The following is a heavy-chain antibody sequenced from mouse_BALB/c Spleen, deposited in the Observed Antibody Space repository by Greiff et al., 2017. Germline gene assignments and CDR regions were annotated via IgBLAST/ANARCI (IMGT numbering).Heavy chain of an antibody. Sequence: EVKVVESGGGLVKPGGSLKLSCAASGFTFSSYAMSWVRQTPEKRLEWVATISSGGSYTYYPDSVKGRFTISRDNAKNTLYLQMSSLRSEDTAMYYCARHDGGVYAMDYWGQGTSVTVSS. V-gene: IGHV5-9-3*01. CDR3: ARHDGGVYAMDY. CDR2: ISSGGSYT. J-gene: IGHJ4*01. CDR1: GFTFSSYA.